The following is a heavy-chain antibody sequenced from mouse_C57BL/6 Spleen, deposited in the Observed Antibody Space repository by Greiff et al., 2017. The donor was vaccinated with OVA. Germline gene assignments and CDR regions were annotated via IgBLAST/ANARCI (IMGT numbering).Heavy chain of an antibody. D-gene: IGHD1-1*01. Sequence: VQLQQPGAELVKPGASVTMSCKASGYTFTSYWITWVKQRPGQGLEWIGDIYPGSGSTNYNEKFKSKATLTVDTSSSTAYMQLSSLTSEDSAVYYCARSPLYYGSSYWYFDVWGTGTTVTVSS. J-gene: IGHJ1*03. CDR1: GYTFTSYW. CDR2: IYPGSGST. CDR3: ARSPLYYGSSYWYFDV. V-gene: IGHV1-55*01.